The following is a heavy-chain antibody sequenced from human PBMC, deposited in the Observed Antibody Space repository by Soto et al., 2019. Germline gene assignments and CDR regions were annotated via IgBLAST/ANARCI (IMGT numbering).Heavy chain of an antibody. CDR2: ISSSSSYI. CDR3: ARLVVPAAIYYYYYGMDV. V-gene: IGHV3-21*01. CDR1: GFTFSSYS. D-gene: IGHD2-2*02. J-gene: IGHJ6*02. Sequence: GGSLRLSCAASGFTFSSYSMNWVRQAPGKGLEWVSSISSSSSYIYYADSVRGRFTISRDNAKNSLYLQMNSLRAEDTAVYYCARLVVPAAIYYYYYGMDVWGQGTTVTVSS.